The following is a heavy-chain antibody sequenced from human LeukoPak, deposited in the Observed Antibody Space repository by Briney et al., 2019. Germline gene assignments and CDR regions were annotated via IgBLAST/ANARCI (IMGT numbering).Heavy chain of an antibody. CDR3: ARGRLGATHDAFDV. V-gene: IGHV1-46*01. CDR1: GYTFSTYY. D-gene: IGHD3-16*01. J-gene: IGHJ3*01. CDR2: IDPSGGST. Sequence: ASVKVSCKASGYTFSTYYMHWVRQAPGQGLEWMGVIDPSGGSTNYARKFQGRVTMTSDTSTSTVYMELSSLRSEDTAVYYCARGRLGATHDAFDVWGQGTLVTVSS.